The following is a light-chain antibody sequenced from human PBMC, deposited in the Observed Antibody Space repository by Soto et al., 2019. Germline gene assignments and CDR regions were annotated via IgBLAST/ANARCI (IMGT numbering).Light chain of an antibody. J-gene: IGKJ4*01. V-gene: IGKV3-15*01. CDR2: GAS. CDR1: QSVNSN. Sequence: EIVMTQSPATLSVSPGERATLSCRARQSVNSNLAWYQQKPGQAPRLLIYGASTRATGIPARFSGSGSGTDFTLTISSLQSEDFAIYHCQQYNNWPLTFGGGTKVEIQ. CDR3: QQYNNWPLT.